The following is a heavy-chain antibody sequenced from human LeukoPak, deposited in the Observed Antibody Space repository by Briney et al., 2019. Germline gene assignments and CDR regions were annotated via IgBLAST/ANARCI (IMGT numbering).Heavy chain of an antibody. V-gene: IGHV4-59*01. CDR1: VGSISTYF. D-gene: IGHD2-15*01. J-gene: IGHJ5*02. CDR2: IYSSGST. Sequence: PSETLSLTCTVSVGSISTYFWSWMRQPPGKGLEWIAYIYSSGSTTYNPSLRSRVTISVDTSKNQFSLKLNSVTVADTAVYYCARGGYLKTDWFDPWGRGTLVTVSS. CDR3: ARGGYLKTDWFDP.